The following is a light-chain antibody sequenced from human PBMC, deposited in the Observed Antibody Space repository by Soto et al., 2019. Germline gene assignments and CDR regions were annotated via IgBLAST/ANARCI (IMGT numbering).Light chain of an antibody. CDR2: LGS. CDR1: QSLLHSNGYNY. Sequence: DIVMTQSPLSLPVNPGEPASISCRSSQSLLHSNGYNYLDWYLQKPGQSPQLRIYLGSNLASGVHYRSSGRASGTDFTLKIRRVEAEDVGVYYCMQALQTPYTFGQGTKLEI. J-gene: IGKJ2*01. V-gene: IGKV2-28*01. CDR3: MQALQTPYT.